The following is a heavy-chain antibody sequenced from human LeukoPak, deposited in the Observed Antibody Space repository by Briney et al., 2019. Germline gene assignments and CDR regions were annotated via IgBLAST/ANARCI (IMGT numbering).Heavy chain of an antibody. D-gene: IGHD2-15*01. CDR3: ARDSRGGNYFDY. Sequence: GRSLRLSCAASGFTFDDYAMHWVRQAPGKGLEWVSGISWNSGSIGYADSVKGRFTISRDNAKNSLYLQMNSLRAEDTAVYYCARDSRGGNYFDYWGQGTLVTVSS. CDR2: ISWNSGSI. CDR1: GFTFDDYA. V-gene: IGHV3-9*01. J-gene: IGHJ4*02.